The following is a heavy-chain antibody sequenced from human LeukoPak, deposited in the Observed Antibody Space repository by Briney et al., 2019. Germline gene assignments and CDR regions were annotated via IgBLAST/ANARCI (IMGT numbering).Heavy chain of an antibody. CDR2: ITTYNDNT. J-gene: IGHJ3*01. D-gene: IGHD4-17*01. V-gene: IGHV1-18*01. Sequence: ASVKVSCKVSGYTFTSFGINWVRQAPGQGLEWMGWITTYNDNTNYAQKFQGRVTMATDTSTSTAYMELRSLRSDDTALYYCARATGWSTVPTYDAFDVWGQGTMVTVSS. CDR3: ARATGWSTVPTYDAFDV. CDR1: GYTFTSFG.